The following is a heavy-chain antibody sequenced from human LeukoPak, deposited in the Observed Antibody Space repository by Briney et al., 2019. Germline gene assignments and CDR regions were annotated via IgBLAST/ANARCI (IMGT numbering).Heavy chain of an antibody. J-gene: IGHJ4*02. CDR1: GFTFSSYG. V-gene: IGHV3-48*01. Sequence: GGSLRLSCVASGFTFSSYGMNWVRQAPGKGLEWVSFITSSSSTIYYADSVKGRFTISRDNAKKSLYLQMNSLRAEDTAVYYCARGIAEIDYWGQGTLVTVSS. CDR3: ARGIAEIDY. D-gene: IGHD1-14*01. CDR2: ITSSSSTI.